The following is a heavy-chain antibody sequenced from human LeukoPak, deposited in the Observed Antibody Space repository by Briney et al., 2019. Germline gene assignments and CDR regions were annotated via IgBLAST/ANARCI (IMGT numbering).Heavy chain of an antibody. CDR1: GFTFSSYA. Sequence: TGGSLRLSCAASGFTFSSYAMSWVRQAPGKGLEWVSAISGSGGSTYYADSVKGRFTISRDNSKNTLYLQMNSLRAEDTAVYYCARARDYAPYYYYYMDVWGKGTTVTVSS. V-gene: IGHV3-23*01. CDR3: ARARDYAPYYYYYMDV. CDR2: ISGSGGST. J-gene: IGHJ6*03. D-gene: IGHD4-17*01.